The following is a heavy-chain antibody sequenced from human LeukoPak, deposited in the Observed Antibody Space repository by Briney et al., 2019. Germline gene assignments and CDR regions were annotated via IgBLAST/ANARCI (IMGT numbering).Heavy chain of an antibody. CDR2: TYYRSKWYS. V-gene: IGHV6-1*01. CDR3: ARYTSSWYLDY. CDR1: GDSVSSNSAA. J-gene: IGHJ4*02. Sequence: SQTLSLTCVTSGDSVSSNSAAWNWIRQSPSSGLEWLGRTYYRSKWYSDYAVSVKSRITISPDTSKNQFSLQLNSVTPEDTAVYYCARYTSSWYLDYWGQGTLVTVSS. D-gene: IGHD6-13*01.